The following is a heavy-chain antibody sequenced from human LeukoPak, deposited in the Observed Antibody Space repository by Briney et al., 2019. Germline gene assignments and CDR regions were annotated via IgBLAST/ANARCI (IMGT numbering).Heavy chain of an antibody. CDR3: AELGITMIGGV. Sequence: GGSLRLSCVASGFTFSSYNMNWVRQAPGKGLEWVSFVSRVGSTIFYSDSVKGRFTISRDNAKNSLYLQMNSLRAEDTAVYYCAELGITMIGGVWGKGTTVTISS. V-gene: IGHV3-48*04. D-gene: IGHD3-10*02. J-gene: IGHJ6*04. CDR1: GFTFSSYN. CDR2: VSRVGSTI.